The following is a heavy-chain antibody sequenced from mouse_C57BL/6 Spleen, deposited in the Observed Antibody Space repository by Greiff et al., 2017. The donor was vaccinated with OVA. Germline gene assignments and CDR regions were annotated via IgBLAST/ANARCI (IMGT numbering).Heavy chain of an antibody. CDR3: ARPTRPGAWFAY. V-gene: IGHV1-69*01. Sequence: VQLQQPGAELVMPGASVELSCKASGYTFTSYWMHWVKQRPGQGLEWIGEIDPSDSYTNYNQKFKGKSTLTVDKSSSTAYMQLSSLTSEDSAVYYCARPTRPGAWFAYWGQGTLVTVSA. J-gene: IGHJ3*01. D-gene: IGHD2-13*01. CDR2: IDPSDSYT. CDR1: GYTFTSYW.